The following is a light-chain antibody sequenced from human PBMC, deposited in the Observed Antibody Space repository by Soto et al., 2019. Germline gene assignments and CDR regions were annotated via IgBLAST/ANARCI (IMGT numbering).Light chain of an antibody. CDR2: GAS. CDR1: QSVSNL. V-gene: IGKV3-15*01. Sequence: EIVMTQSPATLSESLGESATLSCRASQSVSNLLAWYQQKPGQAPRLLIYGASTRATGIPARFSGSGSGTEFTLTINSLQSEDFAVYYCQHYNSWPLTFGGGTKVEIK. J-gene: IGKJ4*01. CDR3: QHYNSWPLT.